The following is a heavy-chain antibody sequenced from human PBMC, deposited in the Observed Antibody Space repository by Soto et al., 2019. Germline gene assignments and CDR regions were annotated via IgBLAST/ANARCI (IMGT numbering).Heavy chain of an antibody. J-gene: IGHJ4*02. V-gene: IGHV2-26*01. CDR1: GFSLSKARMG. CDR2: IFWNDER. Sequence: SGPTLVNPTETLTLTCTVSGFSLSKARMGVSWIRQPPGKALEWLAHIFWNDERSYNTSLKSRLTISRDTSKSQVVLTMTNVDPADTGTYFCARALREGLPIYYFDSWGQGTLVTVSS. CDR3: ARALREGLPIYYFDS. D-gene: IGHD1-26*01.